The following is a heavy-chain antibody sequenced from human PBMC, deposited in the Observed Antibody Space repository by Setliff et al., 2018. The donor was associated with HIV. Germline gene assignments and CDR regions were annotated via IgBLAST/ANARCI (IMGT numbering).Heavy chain of an antibody. CDR1: GDSFNTSW. CDR2: IFPGGSDT. CDR3: TRMSNYYYYYMDV. V-gene: IGHV5-51*01. J-gene: IGHJ6*03. Sequence: GESLKISCKGSGDSFNTSWIGWVRQMPGKGLEWMGIIFPGGSDTKYSPSFQGQVTISVDKSISTAYLQWTSLKASDTAMYYCTRMSNYYYYYMDVWGKGTTVTVSS.